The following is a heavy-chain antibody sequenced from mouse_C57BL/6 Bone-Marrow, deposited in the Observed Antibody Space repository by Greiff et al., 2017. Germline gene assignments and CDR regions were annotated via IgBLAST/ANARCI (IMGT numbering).Heavy chain of an antibody. CDR2: IYPGDGDT. CDR1: GYAFSSSW. V-gene: IGHV1-82*01. D-gene: IGHD1-1*01. J-gene: IGHJ2*01. CDR3: ARDGDYGSSYEGDY. Sequence: VQLQQSGPELVKPGASVKISCKASGYAFSSSWMNWVKQRPGKGLEWIGRIYPGDGDTNYNGKFKGQATLTADKSSSTAYMPLSSLTSEDSAVYFCARDGDYGSSYEGDYWGQGTTLTVSS.